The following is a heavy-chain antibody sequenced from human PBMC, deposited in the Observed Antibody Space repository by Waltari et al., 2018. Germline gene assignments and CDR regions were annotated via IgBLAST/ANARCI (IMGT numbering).Heavy chain of an antibody. CDR1: GASISSGGYY. CDR3: ARKPGSGYEFDL. CDR2: IYYGTGLRPHPGNALEWIGYI. J-gene: IGHJ5*02. Sequence: QVQLQESGPGLVEPSQTLSLTCSVSGASISSGGYYWTWLRQHPGKALEWIGYIYYGTGLRPHPGNALEWIGYIYYGGSTYYTPSLKSRTTMSQDTSTNQFSLRLTSVSGADTAVYFCARKPGSGYEFDLWGRGALVTVSS. D-gene: IGHD5-12*01. V-gene: IGHV4-31*03.